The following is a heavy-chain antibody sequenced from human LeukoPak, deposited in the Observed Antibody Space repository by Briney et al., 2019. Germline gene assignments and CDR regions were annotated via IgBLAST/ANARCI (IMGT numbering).Heavy chain of an antibody. J-gene: IGHJ4*02. CDR3: ARGSRGYTYG. V-gene: IGHV4-61*08. Sequence: SETLSLTCTVPGGSISSGGYYWSWIRQHPGKGLEWIGYIHHSGSSYYNPSLKSRVTISVDTSKNQFSLKLSSVTAADTAVYYCARGSRGYTYGWGQGTLVTVSS. D-gene: IGHD5-18*01. CDR1: GGSISSGGYY. CDR2: IHHSGSS.